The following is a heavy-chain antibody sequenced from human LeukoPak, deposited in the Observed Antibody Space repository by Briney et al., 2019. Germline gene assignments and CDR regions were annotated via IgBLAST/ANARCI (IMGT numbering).Heavy chain of an antibody. J-gene: IGHJ4*02. CDR1: GGSFRGYY. D-gene: IGHD3-22*01. V-gene: IGHV4-34*01. Sequence: PSETLSLTCAVYGGSFRGYYWSLIRQPPGKGLEWIGEINHSGSTNYNPSLKSRVTISVDTSKNQFSLKLSSVTAADTAVYYCARAKDSSGYYYVRAARKYYFDYWGQGTLVTVSS. CDR3: ARAKDSSGYYYVRAARKYYFDY. CDR2: INHSGST.